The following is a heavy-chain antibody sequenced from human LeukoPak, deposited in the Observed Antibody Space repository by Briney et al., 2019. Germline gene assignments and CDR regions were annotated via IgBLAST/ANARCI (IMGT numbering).Heavy chain of an antibody. V-gene: IGHV3-48*03. D-gene: IGHD2-2*02. CDR2: ISSSGSTI. Sequence: PGRSLRLSCTGSGFTFGDYAMNWVRQAPGKGLEWVSYISSSGSTIYYADSVKGRFTISRDNAKNSLYLQMNSLRAEDTAVYYCARDRVVPAAIVYYYGMDVWGQGTTVTVSS. CDR3: ARDRVVPAAIVYYYGMDV. CDR1: GFTFGDYA. J-gene: IGHJ6*02.